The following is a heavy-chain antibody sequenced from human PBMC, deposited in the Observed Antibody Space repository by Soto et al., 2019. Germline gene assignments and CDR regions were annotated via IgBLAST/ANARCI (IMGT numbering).Heavy chain of an antibody. J-gene: IGHJ6*02. CDR2: INPSGGST. CDR3: ARDHLRQDYSYGMDV. D-gene: IGHD6-25*01. CDR1: GYTFTSYY. V-gene: IGHV1-46*03. Sequence: QVQLVQSGAEVKKPGASVKVSCKASGYTFTSYYMHWVRQAPGQGLEWMGIINPSGGSTSYAQKFQGRVTMTRDTSTSTVYMELSSLRCEDTAVYYCARDHLRQDYSYGMDVWGQGTTVTVSS.